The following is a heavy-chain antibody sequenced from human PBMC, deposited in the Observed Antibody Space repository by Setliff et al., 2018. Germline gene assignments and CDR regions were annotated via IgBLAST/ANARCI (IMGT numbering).Heavy chain of an antibody. CDR3: TRESRYYYDNLGTLDY. V-gene: IGHV4-30-4*08. Sequence: PSETLSLTCTVSGDSISSGDYFWSWIRQPPGKGLEWIAYIYHSGSAYYNPPLKSRVTMSVDTSKNQFSLKLSSVTAADTAVYYCTRESRYYYDNLGTLDYWGQGTLVTVSS. CDR2: IYHSGSA. J-gene: IGHJ4*02. CDR1: GDSISSGDYF. D-gene: IGHD3-22*01.